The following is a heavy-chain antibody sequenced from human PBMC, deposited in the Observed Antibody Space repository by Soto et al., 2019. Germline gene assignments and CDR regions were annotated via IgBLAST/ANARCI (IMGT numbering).Heavy chain of an antibody. Sequence: SETLSLTCTVSGGSVSSGSYYWSWIRQPPGKGLEWIGIVNYSGRTNYNPSFKSRVTISVDTSKNQFSLKLNSVTAADTAMYYCARVALFGVVLDYCGQWTQVTVCS. D-gene: IGHD3-3*01. CDR2: VNYSGRT. CDR1: GGSVSSGSYY. V-gene: IGHV4-61*01. CDR3: ARVALFGVVLDY. J-gene: IGHJ4*02.